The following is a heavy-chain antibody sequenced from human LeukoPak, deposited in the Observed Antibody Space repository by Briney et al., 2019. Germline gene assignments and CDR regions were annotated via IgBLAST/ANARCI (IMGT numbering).Heavy chain of an antibody. J-gene: IGHJ3*02. CDR1: GYAFTSYG. Sequence: PGASVKVSCKAPGYAFTSYGITWVRQAPGQGLEWMGWISAYNGNTNYAPRLQGRVTMTTDTPTSTAYMELRSLRSDDTAVYYCAREDCSGGSCYSLSLTPVFHVFDIWGQGTMVTVSS. CDR2: ISAYNGNT. CDR3: AREDCSGGSCYSLSLTPVFHVFDI. D-gene: IGHD2-15*01. V-gene: IGHV1-18*01.